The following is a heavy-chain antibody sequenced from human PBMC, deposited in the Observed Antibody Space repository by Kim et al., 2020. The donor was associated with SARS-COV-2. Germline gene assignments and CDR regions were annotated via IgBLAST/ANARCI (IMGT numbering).Heavy chain of an antibody. CDR3: ARAANHNYDILTGYYNGRAFDI. V-gene: IGHV3-48*02. D-gene: IGHD3-9*01. J-gene: IGHJ3*02. Sequence: GGSLRLSCAASGFTFSSYSMNWVRQAPGKGLEWVSYISSSSSTIYYADSVKGRFTISRDNAKNSLYLQMNSLRDEDTAVYYCARAANHNYDILTGYYNGRAFDIWGQGTMVTVSS. CDR2: ISSSSSTI. CDR1: GFTFSSYS.